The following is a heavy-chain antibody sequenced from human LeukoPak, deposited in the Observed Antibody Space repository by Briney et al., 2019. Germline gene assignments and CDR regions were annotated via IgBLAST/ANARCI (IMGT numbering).Heavy chain of an antibody. D-gene: IGHD5-18*01. Sequence: ASVTVSCKASGYTFTGYYMHWVRQAPGQGLEWMGWINPNSGGTNYAQKFQGRVTMTRDTSISIAYMELSRLRSDDTAVYYCARDESGYSYALPYYYFDYWGQGTLVTVSS. CDR2: INPNSGGT. CDR1: GYTFTGYY. V-gene: IGHV1-2*02. CDR3: ARDESGYSYALPYYYFDY. J-gene: IGHJ4*02.